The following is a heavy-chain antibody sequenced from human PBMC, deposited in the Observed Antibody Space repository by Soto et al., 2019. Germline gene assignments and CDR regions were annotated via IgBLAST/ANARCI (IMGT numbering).Heavy chain of an antibody. CDR1: GGTFSSYA. CDR2: IIPIFGTA. CDR3: ARDPSSTTHYPGIAAAGFGY. D-gene: IGHD6-13*01. J-gene: IGHJ4*02. V-gene: IGHV1-69*01. Sequence: QVQLVQSGAEVKKPGSSVKVSCKASGGTFSSYAISWVRQAPGQGLEWMGGIIPIFGTANYAQQFQGRVTITADESTSTAYMELSSLRSEDTAVYYCARDPSSTTHYPGIAAAGFGYWGQGTLVTVSS.